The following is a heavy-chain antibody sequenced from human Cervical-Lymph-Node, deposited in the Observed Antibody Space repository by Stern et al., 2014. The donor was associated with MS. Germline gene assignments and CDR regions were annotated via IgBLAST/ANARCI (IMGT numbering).Heavy chain of an antibody. Sequence: VQLVQSGTEVKKPGASVRVSCEASGFTFTDYYFHWVRQAPGQGLEWMGWINPNTGGANYAQKFQGRFTVTSDTSISTTYMQLSGLRSDDTAVYFCARGGSWFRPDDYWGQGTLVAVSS. J-gene: IGHJ4*02. CDR2: INPNTGGA. CDR1: GFTFTDYY. CDR3: ARGGSWFRPDDY. D-gene: IGHD6-13*01. V-gene: IGHV1-2*02.